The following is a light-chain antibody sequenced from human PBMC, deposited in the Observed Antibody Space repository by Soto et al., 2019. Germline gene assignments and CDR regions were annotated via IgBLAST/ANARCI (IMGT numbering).Light chain of an antibody. J-gene: IGKJ1*01. Sequence: VICMTQSPSLLSAATGDRVPISCRMSQGISSYLAWYQQKPGKAPELLISDASSLESGVPSRFSGSGSGTEFTLTISSLQPDDFATYYCQQCNSYPWTFGQGTKVAI. CDR1: QGISSY. V-gene: IGKV1D-8*03. CDR3: QQCNSYPWT. CDR2: DAS.